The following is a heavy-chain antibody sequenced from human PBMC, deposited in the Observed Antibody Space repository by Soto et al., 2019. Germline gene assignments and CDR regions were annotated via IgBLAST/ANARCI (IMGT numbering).Heavy chain of an antibody. CDR1: GYTFTSYY. Sequence: QVKLVQSGAEVKKPGASVKVSCKASGYTFTSYYMHWVRQAPGQGLEWMGIINPSGGSTSYAQKFQGRVTMTRDTSTSTVYMELSSLRSEDTAVYYCARVSPSDTRYGYVGNNWFDPWGQGTLVTVSS. V-gene: IGHV1-46*03. J-gene: IGHJ5*02. CDR3: ARVSPSDTRYGYVGNNWFDP. CDR2: INPSGGST. D-gene: IGHD5-18*01.